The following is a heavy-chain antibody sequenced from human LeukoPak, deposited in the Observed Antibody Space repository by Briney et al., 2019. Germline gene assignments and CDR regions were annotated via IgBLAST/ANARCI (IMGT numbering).Heavy chain of an antibody. D-gene: IGHD5-18*01. CDR2: INTNTGNP. Sequence: GASVKVSCKASGYTFTSYAMNWVRQAPGQGLEWMGWINTNTGNPTYAQGFTGRFVFSLDTSVSTAYLQINSLKAVNTAVYYCARVRSGWDTDLWGRGTLVTVSS. CDR1: GYTFTSYA. V-gene: IGHV7-4-1*02. CDR3: ARVRSGWDTDL. J-gene: IGHJ2*01.